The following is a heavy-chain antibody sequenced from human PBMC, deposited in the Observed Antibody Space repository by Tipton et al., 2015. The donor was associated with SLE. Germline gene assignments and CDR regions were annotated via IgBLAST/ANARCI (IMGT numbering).Heavy chain of an antibody. J-gene: IGHJ4*02. D-gene: IGHD5-24*01. CDR3: ARLETPVSRRGGYFDY. Sequence: TLSLTCNVSGDSMSSGTNYWSWIRQHPGKGLEWIGYIFYSGYAYYNPSLKTRLTISIDTSKNQFSLNLRSITAADTAVYYCARLETPVSRRGGYFDYWGQGTLVAVSS. V-gene: IGHV4-31*03. CDR1: GDSMSSGTNY. CDR2: IFYSGYA.